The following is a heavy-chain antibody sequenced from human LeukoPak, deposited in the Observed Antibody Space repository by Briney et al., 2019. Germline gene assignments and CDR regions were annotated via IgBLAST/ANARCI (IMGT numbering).Heavy chain of an antibody. CDR1: GGSFSGYY. V-gene: IGHV4-34*01. CDR2: INHSGST. J-gene: IGHJ6*03. Sequence: SETLSLTCAVYGGSFSGYYWSWIRQPPGKGLEWIGEINHSGSTNYNPSLKSRVTISVDTSKNQFSLKLSSVTAADTAVYYCARVLVAAARRWYYYYYMDVWGKGTTVTVSS. CDR3: ARVLVAAARRWYYYYYMDV. D-gene: IGHD2-15*01.